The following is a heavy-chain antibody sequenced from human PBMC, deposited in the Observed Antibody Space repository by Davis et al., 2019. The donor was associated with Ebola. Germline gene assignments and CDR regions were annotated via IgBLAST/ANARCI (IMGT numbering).Heavy chain of an antibody. Sequence: GESLKISCAASGFTFSSYAMHWVRQAPGKGLEWVAVISYDGSNKYYADSVKGRFTISRDNSKNTLYLQMNSLRAEDTAVYYCARGNILYWGQGTLVTVSS. D-gene: IGHD4-11*01. J-gene: IGHJ4*02. CDR2: ISYDGSNK. V-gene: IGHV3-30*04. CDR1: GFTFSSYA. CDR3: ARGNILY.